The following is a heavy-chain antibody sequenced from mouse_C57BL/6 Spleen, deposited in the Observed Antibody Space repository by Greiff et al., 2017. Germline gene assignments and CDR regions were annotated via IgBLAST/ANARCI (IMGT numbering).Heavy chain of an antibody. CDR1: GYAFSSSW. Sequence: VQLQQSGPELVKPGASVKISCKASGYAFSSSWMNWVKQRPGQGLEWIGRIYPGDGATNYNGKFKGKATLTADKSSSTAYMQLSSLTSEDSAVYFCALCLFAYWGQGTLVTVSA. CDR3: ALCLFAY. V-gene: IGHV1-82*01. CDR2: IYPGDGAT. J-gene: IGHJ3*01.